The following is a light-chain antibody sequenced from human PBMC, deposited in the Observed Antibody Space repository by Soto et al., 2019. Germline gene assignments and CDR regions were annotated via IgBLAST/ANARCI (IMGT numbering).Light chain of an antibody. CDR2: AAS. CDR3: QQSYSTPPWT. V-gene: IGKV1-39*01. J-gene: IGKJ1*01. Sequence: DIQMTQSPSSLSASVGDRVTITCRASQSIDSYLSWYQQKPGKAPKLLIYAASSLQSGVPSRFSGSESGTDFTLTISSLQPEDFATYYCQQSYSTPPWTFGQGTKVDI. CDR1: QSIDSY.